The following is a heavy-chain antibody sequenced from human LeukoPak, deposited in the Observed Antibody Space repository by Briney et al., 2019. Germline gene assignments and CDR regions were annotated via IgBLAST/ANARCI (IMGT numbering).Heavy chain of an antibody. CDR3: ARDSRAAAGCFDY. CDR1: GFTVSSNY. Sequence: GGSLRLSCAASGFTVSSNYMSWVRQAPGKGLEWVSVIYSGGSTYYADSVKGRFTISRDNSKNTLYLQMNSLRAEDTAVYYCARDSRAAAGCFDYWGQGTLVTVSS. J-gene: IGHJ4*02. V-gene: IGHV3-66*01. D-gene: IGHD6-13*01. CDR2: IYSGGST.